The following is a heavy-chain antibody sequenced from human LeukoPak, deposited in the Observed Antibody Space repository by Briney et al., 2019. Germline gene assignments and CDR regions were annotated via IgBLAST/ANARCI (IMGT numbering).Heavy chain of an antibody. J-gene: IGHJ4*02. D-gene: IGHD2-2*01. Sequence: LGGSLRLSCAASGFTFSSYAMHWVRQAPGKGLEWVAVISYDGSNKYYADSVKGRFTISRDNSKNTLYLQMNSLRAEDTAVYYCARGYCSSTSCYALDYWGQGTLVTVSS. V-gene: IGHV3-30-3*01. CDR1: GFTFSSYA. CDR3: ARGYCSSTSCYALDY. CDR2: ISYDGSNK.